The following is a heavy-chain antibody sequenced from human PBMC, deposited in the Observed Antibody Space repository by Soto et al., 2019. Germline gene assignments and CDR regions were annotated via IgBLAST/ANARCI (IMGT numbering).Heavy chain of an antibody. D-gene: IGHD3-3*01. V-gene: IGHV1-3*01. CDR3: ARRGYDPTIFGVVIDY. Sequence: QVQLVQSGAEVKKPGASVKVSCKASGCTFTSYAMHWVRQAPGQRLEWMGWINAGNGNTKYSQKFQGRVTITRDTSASTAYMELSSLRSEDTAVYYCARRGYDPTIFGVVIDYWGQGTLVTVSS. J-gene: IGHJ4*02. CDR2: INAGNGNT. CDR1: GCTFTSYA.